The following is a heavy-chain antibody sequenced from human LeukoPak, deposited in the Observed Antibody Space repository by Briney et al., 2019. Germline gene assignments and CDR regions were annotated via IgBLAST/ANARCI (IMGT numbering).Heavy chain of an antibody. V-gene: IGHV1-8*01. CDR3: ARVRIAAAGTKGWFDP. CDR1: GYTFTSYD. Sequence: ASVKVSCKASGYTFTSYDINWVRQATGQGLEGMGWMNPNSGNTGYAQKFQGRVTMTRNTSISTAYMELSSLRSEDTAVYYCARVRIAAAGTKGWFDPWGQGTLVTVSS. D-gene: IGHD6-13*01. J-gene: IGHJ5*02. CDR2: MNPNSGNT.